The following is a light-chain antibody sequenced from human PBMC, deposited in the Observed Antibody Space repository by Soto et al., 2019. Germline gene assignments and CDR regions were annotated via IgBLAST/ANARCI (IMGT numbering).Light chain of an antibody. V-gene: IGLV2-14*01. J-gene: IGLJ1*01. CDR1: SSDVGGYNY. CDR3: ASYTSSPSYV. Sequence: ALTQPASVSGSPGQSITISCTGTSSDVGGYNYVSWYQQHPGKAPHLMIYEVSNRPSGVSNRFSGSKSGNTASLTISGLQAEDEADYYCASYTSSPSYVFGTGTKVTVL. CDR2: EVS.